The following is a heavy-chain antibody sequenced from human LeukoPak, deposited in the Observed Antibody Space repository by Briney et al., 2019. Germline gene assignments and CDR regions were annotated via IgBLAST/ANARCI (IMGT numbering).Heavy chain of an antibody. D-gene: IGHD3-3*01. Sequence: PSETLSLTCTVSGGSISSYYWSWIRQPPGKGLEWIGYIYYSGSTNYNPSLKSRVTISVDTSKNQFSLKLSSVTAADTAVYYCARHSTYYDFWSGPTGAFDIWGQGTMVTVSS. V-gene: IGHV4-59*08. CDR3: ARHSTYYDFWSGPTGAFDI. CDR1: GGSISSYY. J-gene: IGHJ3*02. CDR2: IYYSGST.